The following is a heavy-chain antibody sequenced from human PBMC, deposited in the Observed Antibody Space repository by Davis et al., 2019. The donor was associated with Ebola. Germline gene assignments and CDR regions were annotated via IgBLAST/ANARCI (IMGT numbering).Heavy chain of an antibody. CDR1: GFTFSSYS. CDR2: ISSSSSYI. V-gene: IGHV3-21*01. Sequence: PGGSLRLSCAASGFTFSSYSMNWVRQAPGKGLEWVSSISSSSSYIYYADSVKGRFTISRDDAKNSLYLQMNSLRAEDTAVYYCARDNFVVPGAIFSYYAMDVWGHGTTVTVSS. J-gene: IGHJ6*02. CDR3: ARDNFVVPGAIFSYYAMDV. D-gene: IGHD2-2*01.